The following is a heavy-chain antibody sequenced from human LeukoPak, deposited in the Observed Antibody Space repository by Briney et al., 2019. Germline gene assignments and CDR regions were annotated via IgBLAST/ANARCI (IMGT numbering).Heavy chain of an antibody. V-gene: IGHV3-30*04. J-gene: IGHJ4*02. CDR2: ISYDGGNK. CDR3: ARSLIAVAGTIDD. Sequence: PGGSLRLSCAASGFNFSTYALHWVRQAPGKGLEWVAVISYDGGNKYYANSVKGRFTISRDNSKNTLYLQMNSLRLEDTAVYYCARSLIAVAGTIDDWGQGALLTVSS. D-gene: IGHD6-19*01. CDR1: GFNFSTYA.